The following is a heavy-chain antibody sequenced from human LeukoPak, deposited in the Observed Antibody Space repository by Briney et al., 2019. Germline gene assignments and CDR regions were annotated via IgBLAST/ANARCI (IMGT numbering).Heavy chain of an antibody. CDR1: GFSLTTSGVN. J-gene: IGHJ4*02. CDR2: IYWDDDK. Sequence: SGPTLVKPTQTLTLTCTFSGFSLTTSGVNVGWIRQPPGKALEWLALIYWDDDKRYSPSLKSRLTITKDTSKGQVVFTMTNMDPVDTATYYCARRLTSTAAFDFWGQGTLVTVSS. D-gene: IGHD2-2*01. CDR3: ARRLTSTAAFDF. V-gene: IGHV2-5*02.